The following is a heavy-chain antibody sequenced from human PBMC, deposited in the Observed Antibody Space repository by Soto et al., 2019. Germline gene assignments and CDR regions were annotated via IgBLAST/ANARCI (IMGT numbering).Heavy chain of an antibody. D-gene: IGHD4-17*01. V-gene: IGHV4-39*01. CDR2: FNYSGST. CDR1: GDSISSSSYY. J-gene: IGHJ4*02. Sequence: QLQLQESGPGLVKPSETLSLTCSVSGDSISSSSYYWGWIRQPPGKGLEWIGTFNYSGSTYYNPSLKCRVTLSVDTAQNQFSLNVSSVTAADTAVYYCSGLYGDYVPYWGQGILVSVSS. CDR3: SGLYGDYVPY.